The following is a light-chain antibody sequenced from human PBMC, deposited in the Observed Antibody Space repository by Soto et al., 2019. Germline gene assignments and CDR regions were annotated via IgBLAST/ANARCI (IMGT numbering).Light chain of an antibody. J-gene: IGLJ1*01. Sequence: SVLPQPPSASGSPGQSVTISCTGTSNDVGGYDYVSWYQQHPGKAPKLMIYEVSKRPSGVPDRFSGSKSGNTASLTVSGLQAEDEADYYCSSFAVTSYVFGTGTKVTVL. CDR2: EVS. CDR1: SNDVGGYDY. V-gene: IGLV2-8*01. CDR3: SSFAVTSYV.